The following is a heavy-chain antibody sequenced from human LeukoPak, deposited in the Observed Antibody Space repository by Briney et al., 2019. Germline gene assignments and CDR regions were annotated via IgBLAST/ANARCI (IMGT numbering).Heavy chain of an antibody. Sequence: SGPALVKPTQTLTLTCTFSGFSLRTREMRVSWIRQPPGKALEWLARIEWDDDKFYSTSLKTRLTISKDTSKNQVVLTMTNMDPVDTATYYCARSGELAANFDYWGQGTLVTVSS. D-gene: IGHD3-10*01. CDR2: IEWDDDK. V-gene: IGHV2-70*04. CDR1: GFSLRTREMR. CDR3: ARSGELAANFDY. J-gene: IGHJ4*02.